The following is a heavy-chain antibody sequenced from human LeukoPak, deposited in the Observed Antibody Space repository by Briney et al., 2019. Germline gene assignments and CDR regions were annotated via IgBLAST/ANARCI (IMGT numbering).Heavy chain of an antibody. CDR1: GLTASSNY. V-gene: IGHV3-53*04. J-gene: IGHJ4*02. D-gene: IGHD2-2*01. CDR2: IYAGGRT. Sequence: GGSLRLSCATSGLTASSNYMSWVRQAPGPGLECVSVIYAGGRTYYADSVKGRFTIFRHNSNNTLYLQMNSLRPEDTAVYYCARVIYQLVFDYWGQGTLVSVSS. CDR3: ARVIYQLVFDY.